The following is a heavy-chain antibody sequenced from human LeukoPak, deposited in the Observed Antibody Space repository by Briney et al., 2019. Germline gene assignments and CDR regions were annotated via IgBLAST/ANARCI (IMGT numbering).Heavy chain of an antibody. CDR2: IYPNSGGT. CDR1: GYTFTGYF. J-gene: IGHJ4*02. D-gene: IGHD5-18*01. Sequence: ASVKVSCKASGYTFTGYFMHWVRQAPGQGLEWMGWIYPNSGGTNYAQKFQGRVTVTRDTSISTAYMQLSRLRSDDTAVYYCATGRGYSYGFDYWGQGTLVTVSS. CDR3: ATGRGYSYGFDY. V-gene: IGHV1-2*02.